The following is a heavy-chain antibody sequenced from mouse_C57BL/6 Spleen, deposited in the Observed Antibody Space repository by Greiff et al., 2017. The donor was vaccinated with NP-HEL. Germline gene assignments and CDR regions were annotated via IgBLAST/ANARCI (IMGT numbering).Heavy chain of an antibody. V-gene: IGHV1-61*01. Sequence: VQLQQSGAELVRPGSSVKLSCKASGYTFTSYWMDWVKQRPGQGLEWIGNIYPSDSETHYNQKFKDKATLTVDKSSSTAYMQLSSLTSEDSAVYYCARDITTVPAEDYWGQGTTLTVSS. CDR2: IYPSDSET. CDR3: ARDITTVPAEDY. CDR1: GYTFTSYW. J-gene: IGHJ2*01. D-gene: IGHD1-1*01.